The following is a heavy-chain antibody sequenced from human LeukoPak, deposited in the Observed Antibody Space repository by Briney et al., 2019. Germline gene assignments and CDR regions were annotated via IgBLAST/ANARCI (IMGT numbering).Heavy chain of an antibody. D-gene: IGHD1-26*01. CDR2: ISGSGGST. V-gene: IGHV3-23*01. Sequence: PGGSLRLSCAASGFTFSSYAMSWVSQAPGKGLEWVSAISGSGGSTYYADSVKGRFTISRDNSKNTLYLQMNSLRAEDTAVYYCAKGSGSPDAFDIWGQGTMVTVSS. CDR1: GFTFSSYA. J-gene: IGHJ3*02. CDR3: AKGSGSPDAFDI.